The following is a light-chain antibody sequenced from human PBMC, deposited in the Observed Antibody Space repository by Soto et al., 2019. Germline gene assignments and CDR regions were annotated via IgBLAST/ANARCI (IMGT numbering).Light chain of an antibody. CDR3: SSYAGSYTVV. CDR2: DVS. CDR1: SSHVGGYNY. J-gene: IGLJ2*01. Sequence: QSALTQPRSVSGSPGQSVTISCTGTSSHVGGYNYVSWYQQHPGKAPKLMIYDVSKRPSGVPDRFSGSKSGNTASLTISGLQDEDAADYYCSSYAGSYTVVFGGGTKLTVL. V-gene: IGLV2-11*01.